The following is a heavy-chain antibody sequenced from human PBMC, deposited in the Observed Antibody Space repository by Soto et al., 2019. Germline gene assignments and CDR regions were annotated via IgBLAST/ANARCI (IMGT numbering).Heavy chain of an antibody. D-gene: IGHD2-8*01. CDR3: TRDDVHFNGDRYYGVPMDD. CDR2: IQSGGTT. CDR1: GFSVSSKY. V-gene: IGHV3-66*01. Sequence: EVQLVESGGDLVQPGGSLRLSCAASGFSVSSKYMSWVRQAPGKGLEWVSLIQSGGTTYYAGSVKGRFTISRDYSENTLFLQRNSWRVEDTAVYYCTRDDVHFNGDRYYGVPMDDWGKGTTVTVSA. J-gene: IGHJ6*04.